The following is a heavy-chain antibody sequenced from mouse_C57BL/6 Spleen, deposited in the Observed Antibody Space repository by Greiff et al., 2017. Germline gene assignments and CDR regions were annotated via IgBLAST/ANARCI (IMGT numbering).Heavy chain of an antibody. CDR3: ARDGGDYDEGGMDY. CDR1: GFTFSSYA. V-gene: IGHV5-4*01. D-gene: IGHD2-4*01. J-gene: IGHJ4*01. CDR2: ISDGGSYT. Sequence: EVNLVESGGGLVKPGGSLKLSCAASGFTFSSYAMSWVRQTPEKRLEWVATISDGGSYTYYPDNVKGRFTISRDNAKNNLYLQMSHLKSEDTAMYYCARDGGDYDEGGMDYGGQGTSVTVSS.